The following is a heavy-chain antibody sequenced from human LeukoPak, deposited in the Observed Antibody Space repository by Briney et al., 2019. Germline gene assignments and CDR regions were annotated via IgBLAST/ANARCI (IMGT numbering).Heavy chain of an antibody. V-gene: IGHV4-34*01. CDR2: INHSGST. J-gene: IGHJ3*02. D-gene: IGHD1-14*01. CDR3: AREAPDWDQEGDAFDI. Sequence: SETLSLTCAVYGGSFSGYYWSWIRQPPGKGLEWIGEINHSGSTNYNPSLKSRVTISVDTSKNQFSLKLSSVTAADTAVYYCAREAPDWDQEGDAFDIWGQGTMVTVSS. CDR1: GGSFSGYY.